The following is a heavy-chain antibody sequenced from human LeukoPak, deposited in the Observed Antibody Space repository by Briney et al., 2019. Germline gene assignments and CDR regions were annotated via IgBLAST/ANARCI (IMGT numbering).Heavy chain of an antibody. CDR3: ARVRTVDYYDSSGYPDY. CDR1: GFTFSSYS. CDR2: ISSSSSTI. Sequence: GGSLRLSCAASGFTFSSYSMNWVRQAPGRGLEWVSYISSSSSTIYYADSVKGRFTISRDNAKNSLYLQMNSLRAEDTAVYYCARVRTVDYYDSSGYPDYWGQGTLVTVSS. V-gene: IGHV3-48*04. J-gene: IGHJ4*02. D-gene: IGHD3-22*01.